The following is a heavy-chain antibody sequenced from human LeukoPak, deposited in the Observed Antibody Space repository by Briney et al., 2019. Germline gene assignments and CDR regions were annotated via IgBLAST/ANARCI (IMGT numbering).Heavy chain of an antibody. J-gene: IGHJ3*02. D-gene: IGHD2-15*01. CDR2: ISYDGSDK. V-gene: IGHV3-30-3*01. Sequence: GGSLRLSCAASGFTFSSYAMHWVRQAPGKGLEWVAVISYDGSDKYYADSVKGRFTISRDNSKNTLYLQMNSLRAEDTAVYYCAKGSPLNAFDIWGQGTMVTVSS. CDR3: AKGSPLNAFDI. CDR1: GFTFSSYA.